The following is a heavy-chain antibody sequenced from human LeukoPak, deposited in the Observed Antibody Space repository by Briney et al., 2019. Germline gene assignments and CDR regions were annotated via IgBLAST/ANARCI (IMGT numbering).Heavy chain of an antibody. CDR3: ARAFGGVVDY. CDR1: GGSIDTSSYY. CDR2: VYFSGST. Sequence: SETLSLTCNVSGGSIDTSSYYWGWIRQPPGKNLEWIGSVYFSGSTYYNPSLKSRATISIDTSKNHFSLRLTSVTAADTAVYYCARAFGGVVDYWGQGTLVTVSS. J-gene: IGHJ4*02. D-gene: IGHD3-16*01. V-gene: IGHV4-39*07.